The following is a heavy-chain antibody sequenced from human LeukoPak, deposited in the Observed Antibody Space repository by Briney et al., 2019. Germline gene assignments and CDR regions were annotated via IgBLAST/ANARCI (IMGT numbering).Heavy chain of an antibody. J-gene: IGHJ4*02. CDR3: ARGSSGSYYGFDC. D-gene: IGHD1-26*01. CDR2: IYSGGSA. Sequence: PGGSLRLSCAASGFTVSSKYMSWVRQAPGKGLEWVSVIYSGGSAYYAESVKGRFTMSRDNSKNTLYLQMNSLRPEDTAVYYCARGSSGSYYGFDCWGQGTLVTVSS. V-gene: IGHV3-66*02. CDR1: GFTVSSKY.